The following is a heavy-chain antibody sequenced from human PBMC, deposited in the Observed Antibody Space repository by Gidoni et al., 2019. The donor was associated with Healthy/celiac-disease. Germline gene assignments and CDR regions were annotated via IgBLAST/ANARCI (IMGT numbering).Heavy chain of an antibody. J-gene: IGHJ6*02. CDR3: ARDGDVRYFDWLLGYGMDV. V-gene: IGHV3-21*06. Sequence: EVQLVESGGGLVKPGGPLRLSGAASGFTFSSYSMNWVRQAPGKGLDWVSSISSSSSYIYYADSVKCRFTISRDNAKNSLYLQMNSLRAEDTAVYYCARDGDVRYFDWLLGYGMDVWGQGTTVTVSS. D-gene: IGHD3-9*01. CDR2: ISSSSSYI. CDR1: GFTFSSYS.